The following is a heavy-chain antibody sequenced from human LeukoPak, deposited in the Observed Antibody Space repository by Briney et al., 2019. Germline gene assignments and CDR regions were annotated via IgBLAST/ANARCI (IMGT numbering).Heavy chain of an antibody. V-gene: IGHV3-48*01. CDR2: ISSSSSTI. CDR1: GFTFSSYS. D-gene: IGHD6-19*01. CDR3: AKDLGIAVAGNHDY. Sequence: GGSLRLSCAASGFTFSSYSMNWDRQAPGKGLEWVSYISSSSSTIYYADSVKGRFTISRDNAKNSLYLQMNSLRAEDTAVYYCAKDLGIAVAGNHDYWGQGTLVTVSS. J-gene: IGHJ4*02.